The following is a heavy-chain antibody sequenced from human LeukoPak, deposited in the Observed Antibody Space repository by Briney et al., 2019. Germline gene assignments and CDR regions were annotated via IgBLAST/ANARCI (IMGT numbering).Heavy chain of an antibody. CDR1: GSTFSSYA. D-gene: IGHD3-10*01. V-gene: IGHV3-23*01. J-gene: IGHJ4*02. CDR2: ISGSGGST. Sequence: GGSLRLSCAASGSTFSSYAISWVRQPPGKGLEWVSAISGSGGSTYYADSVKGRFTISRDNSKNTLYLQMDSLRAEGTAVYYCAKAFGRDTYDFWGQGILVTVSP. CDR3: AKAFGRDTYDF.